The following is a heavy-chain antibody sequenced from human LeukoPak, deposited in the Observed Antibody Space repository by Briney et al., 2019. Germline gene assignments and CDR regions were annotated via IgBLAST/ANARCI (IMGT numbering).Heavy chain of an antibody. CDR1: GFTFSSYW. D-gene: IGHD6-6*01. V-gene: IGHV3-74*01. J-gene: IGHJ4*02. CDR3: ARDTYSSYNYFDY. CDR2: INSDGSST. Sequence: GGSLRLSCAASGFTFSSYWMHWVRQAPGKGLGWVSRINSDGSSTSYADSVKGRFTISRDNAKNTLCLQMNSLRAEDTAVYYCARDTYSSYNYFDYWGQGTLVTVSS.